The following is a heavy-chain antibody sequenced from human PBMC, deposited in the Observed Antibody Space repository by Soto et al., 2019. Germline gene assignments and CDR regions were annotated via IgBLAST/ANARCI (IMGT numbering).Heavy chain of an antibody. D-gene: IGHD6-13*01. Sequence: PSETLSLTCTVSGGSISSGGYYWSWIRQHPGKGLEWIGYIYYSGSTYYNPSLKSRVTISVDTSKNQFSLKLSSVTAADTAVYYCARGAEYSSSWYGSLDYWGQGTLVTVSS. CDR1: GGSISSGGYY. CDR2: IYYSGST. CDR3: ARGAEYSSSWYGSLDY. J-gene: IGHJ4*02. V-gene: IGHV4-31*03.